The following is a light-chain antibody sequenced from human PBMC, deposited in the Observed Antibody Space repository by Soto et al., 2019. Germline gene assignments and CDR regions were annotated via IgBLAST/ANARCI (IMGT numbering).Light chain of an antibody. J-gene: IGLJ3*02. CDR3: AAWDDSLNGPV. CDR2: YDD. Sequence: QSVLTQPPSVSEAPRQRVTISCSGSSSNIGNNPVNWYQQVPGKAPKLLIYYDDLLPSGVSDRFSGSKSGTSASLAISGLKSEEEADYYCAAWDDSLNGPVFGGGTKLTVL. CDR1: SSNIGNNP. V-gene: IGLV1-36*01.